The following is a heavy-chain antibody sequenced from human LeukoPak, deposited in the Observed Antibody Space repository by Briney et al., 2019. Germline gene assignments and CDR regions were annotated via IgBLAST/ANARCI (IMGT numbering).Heavy chain of an antibody. CDR2: IFGSGGSP. Sequence: GGSLRLSCEASGFTFGSFAMYWVRQAPGKGLDWIAGIFGSGGSPHYADSVKGRFTISRDNSKDTVYLQINSLRAEDTAVYYCGKTTAGYSSGQKPAWPVDYWGQGTLVTVSS. D-gene: IGHD5-18*01. CDR3: GKTTAGYSSGQKPAWPVDY. V-gene: IGHV3-23*01. CDR1: GFTFGSFA. J-gene: IGHJ4*02.